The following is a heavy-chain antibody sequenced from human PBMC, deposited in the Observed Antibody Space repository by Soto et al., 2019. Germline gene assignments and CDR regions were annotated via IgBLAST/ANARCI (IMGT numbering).Heavy chain of an antibody. CDR2: ISDGGGST. D-gene: IGHD6-13*01. CDR3: AKARGSSFYNWFDP. Sequence: EVQLLESGGGLVQPGGSLRLSCAASGFTFSNYGMSWVRQAPGKGLEWVSVISDGGGSTFYAASVKGRFTISRDNSKNTLYLQMTGLRAAATAVYYFAKARGSSFYNWFDPWGQGTLVTVSS. J-gene: IGHJ5*02. CDR1: GFTFSNYG. V-gene: IGHV3-23*01.